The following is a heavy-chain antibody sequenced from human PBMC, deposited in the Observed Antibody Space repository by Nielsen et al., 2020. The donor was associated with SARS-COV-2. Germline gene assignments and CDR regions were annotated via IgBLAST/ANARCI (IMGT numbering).Heavy chain of an antibody. CDR2: IWYDGSNK. CDR3: AKDTYYDFWSGTTGLIDY. D-gene: IGHD3-3*01. J-gene: IGHJ4*02. Sequence: VRQAPGKGLEWVAVIWYDGSNKYYADSVKGRFTISRDNSKNTLYLQMNSLRAEDTAVYYCAKDTYYDFWSGTTGLIDYWGQGTLVTVSS. V-gene: IGHV3-33*06.